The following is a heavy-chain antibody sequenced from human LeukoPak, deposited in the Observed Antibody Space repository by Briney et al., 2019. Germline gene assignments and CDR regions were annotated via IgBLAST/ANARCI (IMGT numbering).Heavy chain of an antibody. CDR3: ARSRGGSYHY. V-gene: IGHV3-74*01. Sequence: GGSLRLSCAASGFTFSSDWMHWVRQAPGKGLVWVSRINTDGSTTTYADSVKGRFTISRDNAKNTLYLQMNSLRVEDTAVYYCARSRGGSYHYWGQGTLVTVSS. CDR2: INTDGSTT. CDR1: GFTFSSDW. D-gene: IGHD3-16*02. J-gene: IGHJ4*02.